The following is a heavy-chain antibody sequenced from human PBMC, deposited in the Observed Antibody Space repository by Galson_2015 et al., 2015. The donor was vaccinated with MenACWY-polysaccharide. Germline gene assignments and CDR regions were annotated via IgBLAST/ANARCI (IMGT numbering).Heavy chain of an antibody. V-gene: IGHV4-39*01. CDR1: GGSISTRDYI. Sequence: SETLSLTCSVSGGSISTRDYIWGWIRQPPGKGLEWIGTVYYNGATKYNPSLKSRVSVSVDTSNNQFFLRLNSVTVADTAMYYCAFEGRVSATDYWSNYWGRGTLVTVSS. CDR3: AFEGRVSATDYWSNY. CDR2: VYYNGAT. D-gene: IGHD1-26*01. J-gene: IGHJ4*02.